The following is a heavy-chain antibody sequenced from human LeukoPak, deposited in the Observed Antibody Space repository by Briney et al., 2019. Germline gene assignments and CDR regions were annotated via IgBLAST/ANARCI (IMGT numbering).Heavy chain of an antibody. Sequence: GGSLRLSCAASGFTFSSYAMSWVRQAPGKGLEWASGISGSGGGTHYADSVKGRFTISRDNSKNTLDLQMNSLRAEDTAVYYFAKGWTDSFDSWAQETLVTVPS. D-gene: IGHD3/OR15-3a*01. CDR1: GFTFSSYA. V-gene: IGHV3-23*01. CDR3: AKGWTDSFDS. CDR2: ISGSGGGT. J-gene: IGHJ4*02.